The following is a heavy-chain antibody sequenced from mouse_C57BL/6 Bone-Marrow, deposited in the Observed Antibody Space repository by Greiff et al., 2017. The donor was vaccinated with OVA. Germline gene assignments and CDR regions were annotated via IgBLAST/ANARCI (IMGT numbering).Heavy chain of an antibody. CDR1: GFTFSNYW. V-gene: IGHV6-3*01. J-gene: IGHJ2*01. Sequence: EVKLVESGGGLVQPGGSMKLSCVASGFTFSNYWMNWVRQSPEKGLEWVAQLRLKSDNYATHYAVSVNGRFTISRDDSKSSVYLQMNNIRAKDTGIYYCTDYNGYYLYYFDYWGQGTTLTVSS. D-gene: IGHD2-3*01. CDR2: LRLKSDNYAT. CDR3: TDYNGYYLYYFDY.